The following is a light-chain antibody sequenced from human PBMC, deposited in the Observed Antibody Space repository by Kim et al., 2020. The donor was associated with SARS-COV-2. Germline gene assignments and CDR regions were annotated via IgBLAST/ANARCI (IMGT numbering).Light chain of an antibody. V-gene: IGKV3D-15*01. CDR2: GAS. Sequence: VSPGGRPTQSCTASRSVNTKVAWYQQKDGQPPRLLIYGASTRATGIAARFSGSGSGTDFTITISSLQCEDFAVDYGQQYRDWAETFGQGTKVEIK. J-gene: IGKJ1*01. CDR3: QQYRDWAET. CDR1: RSVNTK.